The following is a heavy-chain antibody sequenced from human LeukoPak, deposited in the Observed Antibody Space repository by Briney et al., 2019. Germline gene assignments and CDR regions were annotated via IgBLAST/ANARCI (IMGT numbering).Heavy chain of an antibody. J-gene: IGHJ5*02. CDR2: VYYSGST. V-gene: IGHV4-59*12. D-gene: IGHD3-22*01. CDR3: ARGAYYDSSGYYYFRWFDP. Sequence: PSETLSLTCTVSGGSISTYYWSWIRQPPGKPLGWIGYVYYSGSTNYNPSLKSRVTISVDTSKNQFSLKLSSVTAADTAVYYCARGAYYDSSGYYYFRWFDPWGQGTLVTVSS. CDR1: GGSISTYY.